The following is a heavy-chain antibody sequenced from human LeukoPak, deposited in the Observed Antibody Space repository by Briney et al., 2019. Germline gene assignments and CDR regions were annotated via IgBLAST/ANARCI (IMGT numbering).Heavy chain of an antibody. Sequence: GESPKISCQGSGYSFANYWIGWVRQMPGKGLEWMGTIYPGDSDTRYSPSFQGQVTISADKSISTAYLQWSSLKASDTAMYYCARRRHCSSGSCEDFDYWGQGTLVTVSS. CDR3: ARRRHCSSGSCEDFDY. CDR2: IYPGDSDT. J-gene: IGHJ4*02. CDR1: GYSFANYW. V-gene: IGHV5-51*01. D-gene: IGHD2-15*01.